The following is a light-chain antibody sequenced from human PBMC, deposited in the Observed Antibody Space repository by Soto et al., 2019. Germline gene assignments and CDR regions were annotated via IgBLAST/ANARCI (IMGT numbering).Light chain of an antibody. CDR2: EVS. V-gene: IGKV1-5*01. CDR1: QRIGTW. CDR3: QQYNSYSRT. Sequence: DIQMTQSPSTLSASVGDRVTITCRASQRIGTWLAWYQLKPGKAPNLLIYEVSSLESGVPSRFSGSGSGTEFTLTIGSPPPDDIATYYCQQYNSYSRTFGQGTKVDIK. J-gene: IGKJ1*01.